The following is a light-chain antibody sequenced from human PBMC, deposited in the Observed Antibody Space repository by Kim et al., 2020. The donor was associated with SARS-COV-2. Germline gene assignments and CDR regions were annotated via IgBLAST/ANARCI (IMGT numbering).Light chain of an antibody. V-gene: IGKV1-33*01. J-gene: IGKJ4*01. Sequence: SASWGDRVTITCQASQDTHNYLNWYQQKPGEAPKLLIYDVSRLHTGVPSRFSGGGSDTYFTLTISSLQPEDIATYYCQQYDSLPLTFGGGTKV. CDR1: QDTHNY. CDR3: QQYDSLPLT. CDR2: DVS.